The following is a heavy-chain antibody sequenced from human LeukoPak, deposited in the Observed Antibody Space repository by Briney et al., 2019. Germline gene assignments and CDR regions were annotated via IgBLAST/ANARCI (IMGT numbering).Heavy chain of an antibody. D-gene: IGHD3-3*01. V-gene: IGHV3-48*04. CDR1: GFSFSSYS. Sequence: GGSLRLSCAASGFSFSSYSMNWVRQAPGKGLEWVSYISSSGSTIYYADSVKGRFTISRDNAKNSLYLQMNSLRAEDTAVYYCARDGYDFWSGYYYYYYYMDVWGKGTTVTVSS. J-gene: IGHJ6*03. CDR3: ARDGYDFWSGYYYYYYYMDV. CDR2: ISSSGSTI.